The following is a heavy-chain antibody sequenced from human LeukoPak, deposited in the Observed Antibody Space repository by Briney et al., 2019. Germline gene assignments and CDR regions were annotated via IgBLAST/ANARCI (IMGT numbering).Heavy chain of an antibody. CDR2: IKHNGGEK. CDR1: GFTFTDYF. D-gene: IGHD3-22*01. CDR3: ARDKGWRSSGYYLYHFDY. Sequence: GGSLRLSCVASGFTFTDYFMSWVRQAPGKGLEWVASIKHNGGEKYYVDSVKGRFTISRDNAKNSLYLEMSSLRVEDTAVYYCARDKGWRSSGYYLYHFDYWGQGTLVTFAS. J-gene: IGHJ4*02. V-gene: IGHV3-7*01.